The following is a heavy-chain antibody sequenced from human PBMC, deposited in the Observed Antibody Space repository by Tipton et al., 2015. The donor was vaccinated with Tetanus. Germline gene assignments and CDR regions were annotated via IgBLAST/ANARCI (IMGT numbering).Heavy chain of an antibody. CDR3: ARGGLGEVGY. Sequence: TLSLTCTVSGGSISSYYWSWIRQPPGKGLEWIGYIYYSGSTNYNPSLKGRVTISVDTSKNQFSLKLSSVTAADTAVYYCARGGLGEVGYWGQGTLVTVSS. J-gene: IGHJ4*02. D-gene: IGHD2-15*01. CDR2: IYYSGST. CDR1: GGSISSYY. V-gene: IGHV4-59*01.